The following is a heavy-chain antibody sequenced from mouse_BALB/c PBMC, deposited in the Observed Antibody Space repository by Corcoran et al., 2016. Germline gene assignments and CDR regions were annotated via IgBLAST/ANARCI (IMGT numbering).Heavy chain of an antibody. V-gene: IGHV14-3*02. Sequence: EVQLQQSGAELVKPGASVKMSCTSSGFNIKDTYMHWVKQRPEQDREWIGRIDPANGNTKYDPKFQGKATITADTPSNTAYLQLSSLTSEDTAVYYWATAGFAYWGQGTLVTVSA. J-gene: IGHJ3*01. CDR2: IDPANGNT. CDR3: ATAGFAY. CDR1: GFNIKDTY.